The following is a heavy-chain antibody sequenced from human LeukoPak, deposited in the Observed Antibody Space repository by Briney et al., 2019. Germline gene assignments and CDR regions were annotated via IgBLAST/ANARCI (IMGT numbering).Heavy chain of an antibody. D-gene: IGHD3-10*01. CDR3: ARAAYYYGSGSGFNYYYMDV. CDR2: INPSGGST. Sequence: ASVKVSCKASGDTFTSYYMHWVRQAPGQGLEWMGIINPSGGSTSYAQKFQGRVTMTRDMSTSTVYMELSSLRSEDTAVYYCARAAYYYGSGSGFNYYYMDVWGKGTTVTVSS. J-gene: IGHJ6*03. CDR1: GDTFTSYY. V-gene: IGHV1-46*01.